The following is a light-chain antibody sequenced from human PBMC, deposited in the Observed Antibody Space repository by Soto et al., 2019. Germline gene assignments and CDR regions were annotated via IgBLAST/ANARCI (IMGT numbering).Light chain of an antibody. CDR3: QQYNNWPRT. CDR2: GAS. J-gene: IGKJ1*01. CDR1: QSVSGN. Sequence: EIVMTQSPATLSVSPGERATLSCRASQSVSGNLAWYQQKPGQAPRLLIYGASTRATGIPAGFSGSGSGTEFTLTISNLQSEDFAVYYCQQYNNWPRTFGQGTKVEIK. V-gene: IGKV3-15*01.